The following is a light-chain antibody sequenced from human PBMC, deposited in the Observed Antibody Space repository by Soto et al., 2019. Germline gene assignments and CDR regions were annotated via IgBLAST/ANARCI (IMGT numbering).Light chain of an antibody. CDR2: EVT. Sequence: QSALTQPPSSSGSPGQSVTISFTGTSSDVGGYNFVSWYQHFPGKAPKLIIYEVTKRPSGVPDRFSGSKSGNTASLTVSGLQTDDEADYYCSSYGGSNNFVFGTWTKVTVL. CDR3: SSYGGSNNFV. CDR1: SSDVGGYNF. J-gene: IGLJ1*01. V-gene: IGLV2-8*01.